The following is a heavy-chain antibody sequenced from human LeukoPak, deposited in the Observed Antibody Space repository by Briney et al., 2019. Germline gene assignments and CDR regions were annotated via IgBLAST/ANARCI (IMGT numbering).Heavy chain of an antibody. D-gene: IGHD2-15*01. J-gene: IGHJ4*02. CDR3: GGRYWSGGSCSFDY. CDR1: GGSTSPSNKY. V-gene: IGHV4-39*01. CDR2: IYYSGST. Sequence: SETLSPTSAVSGGSTSPSNKYWAWIRQPPGKGLEWIGSIYYSGSTYYNPSLKSRVTISVDTSKNQFSLKLSSVTAADTAVYYCGGRYWSGGSCSFDYWGQGTLVAVSS.